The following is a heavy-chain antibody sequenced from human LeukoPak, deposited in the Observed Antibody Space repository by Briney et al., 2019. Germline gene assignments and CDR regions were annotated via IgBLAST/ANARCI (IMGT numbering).Heavy chain of an antibody. CDR3: ARADSSGYHAPLGAFDI. CDR1: GYTFTSYG. D-gene: IGHD3-22*01. Sequence: ASVKVSCKASGYTFTSYGISWVRQAPGPGLEWMGIINPSGGSTSYAQKFQGRVTMTRDTSTSTVYMELSSLRSEDTAVYYCARADSSGYHAPLGAFDIWGQGTMVTVSS. CDR2: INPSGGST. J-gene: IGHJ3*02. V-gene: IGHV1-46*01.